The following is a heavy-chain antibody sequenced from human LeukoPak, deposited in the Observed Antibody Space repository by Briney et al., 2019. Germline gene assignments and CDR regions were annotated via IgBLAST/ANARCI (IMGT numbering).Heavy chain of an antibody. V-gene: IGHV4-4*07. CDR3: ARNGYTKSWTHLDY. Sequence: SETLSLTCTVSSGPIRSYHWAWIRQPAGKELEWIGRIYTTGDTDYNPSLKSRVTMSVDTSKNQFSLNLRSVTTADTAFYYCARNGYTKSWTHLDYWGQGILVSVSS. D-gene: IGHD3/OR15-3a*01. CDR2: IYTTGDT. CDR1: SGPIRSYH. J-gene: IGHJ4*02.